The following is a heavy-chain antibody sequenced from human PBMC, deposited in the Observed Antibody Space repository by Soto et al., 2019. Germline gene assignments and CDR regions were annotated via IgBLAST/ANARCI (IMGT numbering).Heavy chain of an antibody. CDR1: GFTFSSYA. Sequence: EVQLLESGGGLVQPGGSLRLYCAASGFTFSSYAMSWVRQAPGKGLEWVSAISGSGGSTYYADSVKGRFTISRDNSKNTLYRQMNSLRAEDTAVYYCAKDTAAYAGRVLYGMDVWGQGTTVTVSS. V-gene: IGHV3-23*01. CDR3: AKDTAAYAGRVLYGMDV. D-gene: IGHD2-8*02. CDR2: ISGSGGST. J-gene: IGHJ6*02.